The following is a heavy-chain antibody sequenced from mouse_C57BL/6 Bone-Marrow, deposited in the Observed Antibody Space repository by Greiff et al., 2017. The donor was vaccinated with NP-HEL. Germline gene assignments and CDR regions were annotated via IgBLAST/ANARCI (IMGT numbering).Heavy chain of an antibody. CDR1: GYTFTSYG. CDR2: IYPRSGNT. J-gene: IGHJ4*01. Sequence: QVQLQQSGAELARPGASVKLSCKASGYTFTSYGISWVKQRTGQGLEWIGEIYPRSGNTYYNEKFKGKATLTADKSSSTAYMELRSLTSEDSAVYFCARRWLRREGYAMDYWGQGTSVTVSS. D-gene: IGHD2-2*01. CDR3: ARRWLRREGYAMDY. V-gene: IGHV1-81*01.